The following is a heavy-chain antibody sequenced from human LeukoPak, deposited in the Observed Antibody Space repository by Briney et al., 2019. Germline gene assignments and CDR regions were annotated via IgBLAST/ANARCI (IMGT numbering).Heavy chain of an antibody. Sequence: GGSLRLSCAASGFTFSSHEMNWVRQAPGKGLEWVSYISSSGSTIYYADSVKGRFTISRDNAKNSLYLQMNSLRAEDTAVYYCAELGITMIGGVWGQGTLVTVSS. CDR1: GFTFSSHE. CDR3: AELGITMIGGV. CDR2: ISSSGSTI. V-gene: IGHV3-48*03. J-gene: IGHJ4*02. D-gene: IGHD3-10*02.